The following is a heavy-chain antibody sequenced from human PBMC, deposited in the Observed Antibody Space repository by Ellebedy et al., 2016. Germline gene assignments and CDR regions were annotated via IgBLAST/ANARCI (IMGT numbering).Heavy chain of an antibody. Sequence: ASVKVSCKASGYTFTSYGISWVRQAPGQGLEWMGWISANNGNTKYSQKVQGRVTMTTDTSTSTAYMELRSLRSDDTAVYYCARDWAKAVAGDYWGQGTLVTVSS. J-gene: IGHJ4*02. D-gene: IGHD6-19*01. V-gene: IGHV1-18*01. CDR3: ARDWAKAVAGDY. CDR2: ISANNGNT. CDR1: GYTFTSYG.